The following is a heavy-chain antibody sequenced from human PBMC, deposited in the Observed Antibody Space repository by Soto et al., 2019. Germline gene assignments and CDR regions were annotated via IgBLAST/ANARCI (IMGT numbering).Heavy chain of an antibody. CDR1: GGSISSNNYY. J-gene: IGHJ4*02. D-gene: IGHD3-16*01. V-gene: IGHV4-39*01. Sequence: QLQLQESGPGLVKPSETLSLTCFVSGGSISSNNYYWGWIRQPPGKGLEGIGSMSYSRSTYYNPSLKSRVTISVDTSKNQFSLKLTSVTAADTAVYYCASQLRPTTWGGGYCAYWGQGPLVTVSS. CDR3: ASQLRPTTWGGGYCAY. CDR2: MSYSRST.